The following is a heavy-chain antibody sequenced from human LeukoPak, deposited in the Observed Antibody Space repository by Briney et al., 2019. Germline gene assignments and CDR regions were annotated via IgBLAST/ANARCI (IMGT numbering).Heavy chain of an antibody. CDR3: ARARIAVAGHFDY. V-gene: IGHV1-2*02. Sequence: ASVKVSCKASGYTLTGYYMHWVRQAPGQGLEWMGWINPNSGGTNYAQKFQGRVTMTRDTSISTAYMELSRLRSDDTAVYYCARARIAVAGHFDYWGQGTLVTVSS. J-gene: IGHJ4*02. D-gene: IGHD6-19*01. CDR2: INPNSGGT. CDR1: GYTLTGYY.